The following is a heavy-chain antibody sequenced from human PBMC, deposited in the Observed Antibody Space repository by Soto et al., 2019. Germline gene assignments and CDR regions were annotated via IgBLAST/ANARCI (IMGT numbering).Heavy chain of an antibody. Sequence: QVQLVQSGPEVKKPGASIKVSCKASGYPFTTYGINWVRQAPGQGLEWMGWISVSNGYTNYAQNLQGRVTMTADTSTNVAYLELRSLRSDDTAVYYCTRGNAAAASPTLPYWGDGTLVTVSS. CDR3: TRGNAAAASPTLPY. CDR1: GYPFTTYG. J-gene: IGHJ4*01. CDR2: ISVSNGYT. D-gene: IGHD6-13*01. V-gene: IGHV1-18*01.